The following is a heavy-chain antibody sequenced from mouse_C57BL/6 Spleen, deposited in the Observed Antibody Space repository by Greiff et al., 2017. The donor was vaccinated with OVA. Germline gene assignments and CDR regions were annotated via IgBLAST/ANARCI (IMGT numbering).Heavy chain of an antibody. Sequence: QVHVKQSGAELVKPGASVKISCKASGYTFTDYYINWVKQRPGPGLEWIGKIGPGSGSTYYNEKFKGKATRTADKSSSTAYMQLSSLTSEDSAVYFCARLRRDAMDYWGQGTSVTVSS. CDR1: GYTFTDYY. D-gene: IGHD1-1*01. CDR2: IGPGSGST. V-gene: IGHV1-77*01. CDR3: ARLRRDAMDY. J-gene: IGHJ4*01.